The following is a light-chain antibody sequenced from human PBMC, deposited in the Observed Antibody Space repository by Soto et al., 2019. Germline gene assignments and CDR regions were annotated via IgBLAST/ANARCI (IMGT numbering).Light chain of an antibody. Sequence: QSALTQPASGSGSPGQSITISCTGTSSDVGGYNYVSWYQHHPGKAPKLMIYDVSNRPSGVSNRFSGSKSGNTASLIISGLQAEDEADYYCSSYTSSSTLSTYVVGTGTKVTVL. CDR1: SSDVGGYNY. V-gene: IGLV2-14*03. CDR3: SSYTSSSTLSTYV. J-gene: IGLJ1*01. CDR2: DVS.